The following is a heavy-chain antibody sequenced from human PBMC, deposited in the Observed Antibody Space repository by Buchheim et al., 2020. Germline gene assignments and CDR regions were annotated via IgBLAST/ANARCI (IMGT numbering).Heavy chain of an antibody. CDR2: VSHNGKT. D-gene: IGHD3/OR15-3a*01. Sequence: QVQLQESGPGLVKPSETLSLTCTVSGGSVSNHSFYWTWIRQSPGKGLEWIGHVSHNGKTTYNASLESRVTISIDTSKNQFSLKLRSVTAADTAVYYCARVSLWTALAGLSYYFDYWGQGA. J-gene: IGHJ4*02. CDR1: GGSVSNHSFY. V-gene: IGHV4-61*01. CDR3: ARVSLWTALAGLSYYFDY.